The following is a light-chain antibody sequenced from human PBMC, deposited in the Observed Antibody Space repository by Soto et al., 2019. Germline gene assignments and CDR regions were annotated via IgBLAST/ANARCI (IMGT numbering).Light chain of an antibody. V-gene: IGLV2-14*03. Sequence: QSALTQPASLSGSPGQSITISCTGSSSDIGSYNYVSWYQVQPGKAPRLMIYDVSDRPSGVSIRFSGSKSGNTASLTISGLQGDDEADYYCSSYTSSSTYVFGTGTKLTVL. J-gene: IGLJ1*01. CDR3: SSYTSSSTYV. CDR2: DVS. CDR1: SSDIGSYNY.